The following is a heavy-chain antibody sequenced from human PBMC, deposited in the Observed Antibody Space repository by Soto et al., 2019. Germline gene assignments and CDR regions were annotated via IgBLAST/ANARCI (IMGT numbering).Heavy chain of an antibody. CDR2: ISTYNS. Sequence: QVQLVQFGAEEKKPGASVKVSCKASGYIFTNYGFSWVRQAHGQGLEWMGWISTYNSNYAQKFQGRVTMTTDTSTSTAYMELRSLRADDTAVYYCAREGELGYWGQGTLVTVSS. CDR1: GYIFTNYG. J-gene: IGHJ4*02. D-gene: IGHD1-7*01. CDR3: AREGELGY. V-gene: IGHV1-18*01.